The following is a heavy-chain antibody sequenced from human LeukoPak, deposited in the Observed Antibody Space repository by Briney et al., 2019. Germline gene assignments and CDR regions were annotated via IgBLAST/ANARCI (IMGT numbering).Heavy chain of an antibody. J-gene: IGHJ4*02. Sequence: PSETLSLTCSVSGGSINTYYWSGVRQTPGKGLECIGFIYYTGSTNYTPSLKSRVTMSVDTSKSQFSLKLTSVTAADTALYYCARGANRLDSWGRGTLVTVSS. D-gene: IGHD1-14*01. V-gene: IGHV4-59*12. CDR2: IYYTGST. CDR3: ARGANRLDS. CDR1: GGSINTYY.